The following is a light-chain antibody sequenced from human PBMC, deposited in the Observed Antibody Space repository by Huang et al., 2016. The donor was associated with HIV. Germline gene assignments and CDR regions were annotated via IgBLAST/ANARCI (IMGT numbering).Light chain of an antibody. V-gene: IGKV3-20*01. CDR3: QQYDTSPPT. J-gene: IGKJ1*01. CDR1: HSLSTKY. CDR2: DTS. Sequence: EIVLTQSPGTLSLSPGDRVTLSCRASHSLSTKYLAWYQQKPGQAPRLLIYDTSIRATAIPDKFSGSGFGADFTLTISRLEPEDFAVYFCQQYDTSPPTFGQGTKVEIK.